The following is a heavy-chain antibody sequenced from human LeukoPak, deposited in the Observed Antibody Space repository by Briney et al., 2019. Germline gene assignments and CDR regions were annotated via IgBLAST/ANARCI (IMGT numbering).Heavy chain of an antibody. CDR1: GDTFTGFY. V-gene: IGHV1-2*02. Sequence: ASVKVSCKASGDTFTGFYIHWVRQAPGEEPQWRGWVKPNSGGTNYAKKFQGRVTLTRDTSITTAYMELSSLRSDDTAVYYCATSDLRFGFGDWFDPWGQGPLVTVSS. J-gene: IGHJ5*02. D-gene: IGHD3-10*01. CDR3: ATSDLRFGFGDWFDP. CDR2: VKPNSGGT.